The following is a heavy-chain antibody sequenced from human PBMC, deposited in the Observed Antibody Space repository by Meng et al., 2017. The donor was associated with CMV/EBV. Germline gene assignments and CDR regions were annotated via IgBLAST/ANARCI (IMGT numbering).Heavy chain of an antibody. J-gene: IGHJ4*02. V-gene: IGHV3-15*01. Sequence: GESLKISCAASGFTFSSYAMSWVRQAPGKGLEWVGRIKSKTDGGTTDYAAPVKGRFTISRDDSKNTLYLQMNSLKTEDTAVYYCTTEGVRDCGGDCWAGTSYWGQGTLVTVSS. CDR1: GFTFSSYA. CDR2: IKSKTDGGTT. CDR3: TTEGVRDCGGDCWAGTSY. D-gene: IGHD2-21*01.